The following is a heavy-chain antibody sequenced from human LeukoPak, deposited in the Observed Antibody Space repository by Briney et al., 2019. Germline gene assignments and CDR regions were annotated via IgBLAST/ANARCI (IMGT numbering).Heavy chain of an antibody. V-gene: IGHV4-28*05. D-gene: IGHD1-14*01. CDR1: GYSISSSNW. CDR3: ACNVYHYYMDV. Sequence: SETLSPTCAVSGYSISSSNWWGWIRQPPGKGLEWIGYIYYSGSIYYNPSLKSRVTMSVDTSKNQFSLKLSSVTAVDTAVYYCACNVYHYYMDVWGKGTTVTVSS. CDR2: IYYSGSI. J-gene: IGHJ6*03.